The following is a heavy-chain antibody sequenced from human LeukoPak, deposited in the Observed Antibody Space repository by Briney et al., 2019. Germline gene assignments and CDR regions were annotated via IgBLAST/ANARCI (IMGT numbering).Heavy chain of an antibody. CDR3: ARESDKHYDFWSGYLALDY. CDR1: GFTFSSYS. CDR2: ISPITSTK. J-gene: IGHJ4*02. V-gene: IGHV3-48*04. D-gene: IGHD3-3*01. Sequence: GGSLRLSCAASGFTFSSYSMNWVRQTPGKGLEWVSYISPITSTKYYADSVEGRFTISRDDARNSLSLQMDSPRAEDTAVYYCARESDKHYDFWSGYLALDYWGQGTLVTVSS.